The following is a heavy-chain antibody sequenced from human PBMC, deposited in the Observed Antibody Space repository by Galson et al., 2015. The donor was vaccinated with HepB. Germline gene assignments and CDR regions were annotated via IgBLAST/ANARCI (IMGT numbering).Heavy chain of an antibody. Sequence: SLRLSCAASGFTFSGSAMHWVRQASGKGLEWVGRIRSKANSYATAYAASVKGRFTISRDDSKNTAYLRMNSLKTEDTAVYYCNRLYGSGSYDSLSYYYYYGMDVWGQGTTVTVSS. V-gene: IGHV3-73*01. CDR1: GFTFSGSA. CDR2: IRSKANSYAT. D-gene: IGHD3-10*01. J-gene: IGHJ6*02. CDR3: NRLYGSGSYDSLSYYYYYGMDV.